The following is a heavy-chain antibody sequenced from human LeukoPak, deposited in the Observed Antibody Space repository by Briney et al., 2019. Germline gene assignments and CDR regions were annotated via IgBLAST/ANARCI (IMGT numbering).Heavy chain of an antibody. CDR1: GYTFTGYY. D-gene: IGHD3-22*01. J-gene: IGHJ4*02. Sequence: ASVKVSCKASGYTFTGYYMHWVRQAPGQGLEWMGWINPSSGGTNYAQKFQGRVTMTRDTSISTAYMELSRLRSDDTAVYYCARDLPIYYDSSGYLPFDYWGQGTLVTVSS. V-gene: IGHV1-2*02. CDR3: ARDLPIYYDSSGYLPFDY. CDR2: INPSSGGT.